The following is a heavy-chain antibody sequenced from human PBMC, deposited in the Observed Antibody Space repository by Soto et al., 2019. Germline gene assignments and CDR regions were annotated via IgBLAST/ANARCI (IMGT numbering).Heavy chain of an antibody. Sequence: GGSLRLSCAASGFTFSSYWMHWVRQAPGKGLVWVSRINSDGSSTDYAAPVKGRFTISRDDSKNTLYLQMNSLKTEDTAVYYCTTVSHCSGGSCYLTLYYYYGMDVWGQGTTVTVSS. CDR3: TTVSHCSGGSCYLTLYYYYGMDV. V-gene: IGHV3-15*07. CDR2: INSDGSST. CDR1: GFTFSSYW. D-gene: IGHD2-15*01. J-gene: IGHJ6*02.